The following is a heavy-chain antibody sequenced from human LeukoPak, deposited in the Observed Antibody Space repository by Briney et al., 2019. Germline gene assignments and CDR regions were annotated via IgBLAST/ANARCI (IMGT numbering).Heavy chain of an antibody. CDR2: IYYDGST. V-gene: IGHV4-39*07. D-gene: IGHD2-2*01. CDR3: ARSGPPGAIKGGTDY. Sequence: KSSETLSLTCTVSGGSINYSTYYWGWIRQPPGKGLEWIGYIYYDGSTDYNPSLKSRVTISLDTSKNQFSLKVTSVTAADTAVYYCARSGPPGAIKGGTDYWGQGTLVTVSS. J-gene: IGHJ4*02. CDR1: GGSINYSTYY.